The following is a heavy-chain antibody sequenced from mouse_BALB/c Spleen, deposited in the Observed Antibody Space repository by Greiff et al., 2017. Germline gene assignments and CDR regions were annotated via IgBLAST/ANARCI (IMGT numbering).Heavy chain of an antibody. CDR3: ARDRGLREDWYFDV. CDR2: IWAGGST. D-gene: IGHD2-2*01. V-gene: IGHV2-9*02. Sequence: VKVVESGPGLVAPSQSLSITCTVSGFSLTSYGVHWVRQPPGKGLEWLGVIWAGGSTNYNSALMSRLSISKDNSKSQVFLKMNSLQTDDTAMYYCARDRGLREDWYFDVWGAGTTVTVSS. J-gene: IGHJ1*01. CDR1: GFSLTSYG.